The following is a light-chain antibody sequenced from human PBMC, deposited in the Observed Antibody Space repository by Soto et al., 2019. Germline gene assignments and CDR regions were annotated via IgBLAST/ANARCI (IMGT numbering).Light chain of an antibody. Sequence: EVVLTQSPGTLSLTPGERATLSCRATHNIHIYLAWYQQNPGQPPRLLIYGASSRATGIPDRFSGSGSGTDFTLTISRLEPEDFAVYYCQQYGSSSVTFGQGTRLEIK. CDR1: HNIHIY. V-gene: IGKV3-20*01. CDR2: GAS. CDR3: QQYGSSSVT. J-gene: IGKJ5*01.